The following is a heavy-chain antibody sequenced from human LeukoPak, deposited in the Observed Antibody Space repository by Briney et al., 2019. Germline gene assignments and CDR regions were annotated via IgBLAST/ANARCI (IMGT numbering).Heavy chain of an antibody. CDR2: IYPGDSDT. CDR3: ARLGRRARSLYDPWLRYGISPARDY. V-gene: IGHV5-51*01. D-gene: IGHD5-12*01. J-gene: IGHJ4*02. CDR1: GYSFTSYW. Sequence: GESLKISCKGSGYSFTSYWIGWVRQMPGKGLEWMGIIYPGDSDTRYSPSFQGQVTISADKSISTAYLQWSSLKASDTAMYYCARLGRRARSLYDPWLRYGISPARDYWGQGTLVTVSS.